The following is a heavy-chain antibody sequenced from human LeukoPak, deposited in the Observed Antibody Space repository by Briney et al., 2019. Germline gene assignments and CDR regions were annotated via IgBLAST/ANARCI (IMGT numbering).Heavy chain of an antibody. J-gene: IGHJ5*02. CDR3: ARGIFSNWFDP. Sequence: GGSLRLSCAASGFTFSSYWMHWVRQAPGKGLVWVSRINSDGSSTSYADSVKGRFTISRDNAKNTLYLQMNSLRAEDRAVYYCARGIFSNWFDPWGQGTLVTVSS. V-gene: IGHV3-74*01. CDR1: GFTFSSYW. CDR2: INSDGSST.